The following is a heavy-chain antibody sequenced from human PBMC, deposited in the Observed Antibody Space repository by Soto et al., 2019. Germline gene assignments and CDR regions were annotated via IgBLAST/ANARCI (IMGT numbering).Heavy chain of an antibody. CDR2: ISGSGGST. CDR3: AKDSTDSGSYSCLDY. CDR1: GFTFSSYA. D-gene: IGHD3-10*01. J-gene: IGHJ4*02. V-gene: IGHV3-23*01. Sequence: EVQLLESGGGLVQPGGSLRLSCAASGFTFSSYAMSWVRQAPGKGLEWVSAISGSGGSTYYADSVKGRFTISRDNSKNTLYLQMNSLSAEDTAVYYCAKDSTDSGSYSCLDYWGQGTLVTVSS.